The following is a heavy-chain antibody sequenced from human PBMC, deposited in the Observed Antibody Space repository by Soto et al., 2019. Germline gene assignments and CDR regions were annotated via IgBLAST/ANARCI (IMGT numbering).Heavy chain of an antibody. D-gene: IGHD3-10*01. CDR1: GGSITNYY. V-gene: IGHV4-59*08. CDR2: INYDGYS. J-gene: IGHJ6*02. Sequence: QVQLQESGPGLVKPSETLSLTCTVSGGSITNYYCSWFRQPPGKGLEWIGYINYDGYSAYNLSLKRRVTLSMDASETQFSLMLASVTATATAVYYCARHGFGPLHGLVDVWGPGTTVIVSS. CDR3: ARHGFGPLHGLVDV.